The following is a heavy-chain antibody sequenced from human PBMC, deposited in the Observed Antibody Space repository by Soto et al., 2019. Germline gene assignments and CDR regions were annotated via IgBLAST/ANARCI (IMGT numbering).Heavy chain of an antibody. V-gene: IGHV1-18*01. CDR3: ARGNTYYVLWYFDY. CDR1: GFTFTNYY. CDR2: ISAYSSNT. J-gene: IGHJ4*02. D-gene: IGHD3-16*01. Sequence: QVQLVQSGAEVKKPGASVKVSCKTSGFTFTNYYINWVRQAPGQGLEGMGWISAYSSNTNYAHNLQGRVTMTTDTAAITACLETRSLRSDDTAVYFCARGNTYYVLWYFDYWGQGTLVSVSS.